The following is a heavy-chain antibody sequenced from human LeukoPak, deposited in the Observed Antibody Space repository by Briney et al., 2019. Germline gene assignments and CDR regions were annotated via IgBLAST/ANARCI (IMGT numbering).Heavy chain of an antibody. CDR3: AKCGGDCYSVGYFDY. CDR1: GFTFSSYA. Sequence: GGSLRLSCAASGFTFSSYAMSWVRQAPGKGLEWVSAISGSGGSTYYADSVKGRFTISRDNSKNTLYLQMNSLRAEDTAVYYCAKCGGDCYSVGYFDYWGQGTLVTVSS. J-gene: IGHJ4*02. D-gene: IGHD2-21*02. V-gene: IGHV3-23*01. CDR2: ISGSGGST.